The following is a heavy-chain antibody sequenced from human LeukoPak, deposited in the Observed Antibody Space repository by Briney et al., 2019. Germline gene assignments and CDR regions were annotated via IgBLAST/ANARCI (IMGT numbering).Heavy chain of an antibody. J-gene: IGHJ4*02. CDR2: INSDGTTT. V-gene: IGHV3-74*01. Sequence: GGSLRLSCAASGFTFRSYWMHWVRQVPGEGLVWVARINSDGTTTTYADSVKGRFTISRDNAKSTLYLQMNSLRAEDTAVYYCAKDKDLRYFDWLLGNWGQGTLVTVSS. CDR3: AKDKDLRYFDWLLGN. D-gene: IGHD3-9*01. CDR1: GFTFRSYW.